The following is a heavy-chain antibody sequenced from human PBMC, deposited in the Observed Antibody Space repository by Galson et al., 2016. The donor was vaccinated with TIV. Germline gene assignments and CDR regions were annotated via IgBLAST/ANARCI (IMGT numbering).Heavy chain of an antibody. Sequence: SLRLSCAASGFSFITYGMMWVRQAPGKGLEWVSFISYTGGSTYYEDTVKGRFTISRDNSKKTMYLQMNSLRVEDTAVYYCTKEGSGFVAGGRFVDYWGQGSLVTVSS. CDR1: GFSFITYG. CDR2: ISYTGGST. J-gene: IGHJ4*02. D-gene: IGHD6-25*01. CDR3: TKEGSGFVAGGRFVDY. V-gene: IGHV3-23*01.